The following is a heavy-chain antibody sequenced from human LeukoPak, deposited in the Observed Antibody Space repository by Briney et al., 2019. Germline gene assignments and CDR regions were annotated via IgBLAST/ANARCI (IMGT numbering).Heavy chain of an antibody. V-gene: IGHV3-20*04. CDR1: GFTFDAFG. D-gene: IGHD7-27*01. Sequence: GGSLRLSCAASGFTFDAFGMTWVRQAPGKGLEWVSAIRGDAGSTGHADSVKGRFTISRDNAKNSLYLQMSSLRVEDTALYYCAGVWAWGSGNYFDNWGQGTLVTVSS. J-gene: IGHJ4*02. CDR3: AGVWAWGSGNYFDN. CDR2: IRGDAGST.